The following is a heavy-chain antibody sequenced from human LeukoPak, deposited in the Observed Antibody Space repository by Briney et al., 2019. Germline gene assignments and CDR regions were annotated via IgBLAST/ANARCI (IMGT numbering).Heavy chain of an antibody. J-gene: IGHJ3*02. CDR1: GFPFSDHE. Sequence: PGGSLRLSCAASGFPFSDHEMNWVRQAPGKGLEWVSYISSSGSDKYYPDSVKGRFTISRDNAKNSLYLQMNSLRAEDTAVYYCARRTSGAFAIWDQGTKVTVSS. CDR3: ARRTSGAFAI. V-gene: IGHV3-48*03. CDR2: ISSSGSDK.